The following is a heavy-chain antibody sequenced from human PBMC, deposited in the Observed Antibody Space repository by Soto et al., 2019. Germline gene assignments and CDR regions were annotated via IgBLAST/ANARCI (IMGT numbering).Heavy chain of an antibody. D-gene: IGHD1-26*01. Sequence: GASVKVSCKASGYTFTSYGISWVRQAPGQGLEWMGWISAYNGNTNYAQKLQGRVPMTTDTSTSTAYMELRSLRSDDTAVYYCARDPERYSGSYGNWFDPWGQGTLVTVSS. V-gene: IGHV1-18*01. J-gene: IGHJ5*02. CDR1: GYTFTSYG. CDR2: ISAYNGNT. CDR3: ARDPERYSGSYGNWFDP.